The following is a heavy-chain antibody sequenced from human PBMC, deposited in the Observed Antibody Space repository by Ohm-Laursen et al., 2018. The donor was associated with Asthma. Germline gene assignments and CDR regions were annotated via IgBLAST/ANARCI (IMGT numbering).Heavy chain of an antibody. J-gene: IGHJ4*02. D-gene: IGHD6-13*01. V-gene: IGHV3-23*01. CDR1: GFTFSSYP. CDR2: ISGSGGST. Sequence: SLRLSCTASGFTFSSYPMSRVRQAPGKGLEWVSAISGSGGSTYYADSVKGRFTISRDNSKNTLYLQMNSLRAGDTAVYYCARAHSSSWYIRFDYWGQGTLVTVSS. CDR3: ARAHSSSWYIRFDY.